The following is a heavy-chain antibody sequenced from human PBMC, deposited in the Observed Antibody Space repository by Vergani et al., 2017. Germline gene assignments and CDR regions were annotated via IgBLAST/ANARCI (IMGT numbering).Heavy chain of an antibody. Sequence: EVQLLESGGGSAQPGESLRLSCVASGFTFSDFSMSWVRQAPGKGLEWVAFIGSSGPYINYADSVKGRFIISRDNTNNSLLLQLRSLRAEDAAVYYCARDCTSGGCPDNYGMDVWGQGATVTVSS. CDR3: ARDCTSGGCPDNYGMDV. D-gene: IGHD2-8*01. CDR1: GFTFSDFS. CDR2: IGSSGPYI. V-gene: IGHV3-21*06. J-gene: IGHJ6*02.